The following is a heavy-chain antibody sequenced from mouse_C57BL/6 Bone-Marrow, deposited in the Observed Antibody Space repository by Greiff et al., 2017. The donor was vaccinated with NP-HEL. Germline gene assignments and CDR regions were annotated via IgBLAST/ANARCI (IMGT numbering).Heavy chain of an antibody. V-gene: IGHV5-9-1*02. D-gene: IGHD1-1*01. CDR3: TRDLDYYGSSLYWYFDV. CDR1: GFTFSSYA. Sequence: DVKLVASGEGLVKPGGSLKLSCAASGFTFSSYAMSWVRQTPVKRLEWVAYISSGGDYIYYADTVKGRFTISRDNARNTLYLQMSSLKSEDTAMYYCTRDLDYYGSSLYWYFDVWGTGTTVTVSS. CDR2: ISSGGDYI. J-gene: IGHJ1*03.